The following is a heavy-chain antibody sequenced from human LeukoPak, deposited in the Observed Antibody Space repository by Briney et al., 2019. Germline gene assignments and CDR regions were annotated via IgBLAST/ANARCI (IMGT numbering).Heavy chain of an antibody. J-gene: IGHJ4*02. CDR1: GYTFTGKF. Sequence: ASVKVSCKASGYTFTGKFIHWVRQAPGQGLEWMGWIDPNSGGTDYAQKFRGRVTMTRDTSTSTAYMDLSSLISDDTAVYYCARDREGLAYFDYWGQGTLVTVSA. CDR3: ARDREGLAYFDY. CDR2: IDPNSGGT. V-gene: IGHV1-2*02. D-gene: IGHD3/OR15-3a*01.